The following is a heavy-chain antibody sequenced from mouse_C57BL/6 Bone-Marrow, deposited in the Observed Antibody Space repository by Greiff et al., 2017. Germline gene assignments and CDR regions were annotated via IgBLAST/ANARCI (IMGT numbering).Heavy chain of an antibody. J-gene: IGHJ2*01. Sequence: QVNVKQPGTELVKPGASVKLSCKASGFTFTSYWMHLVKQRHGPGLEWIGNINTSNGGNNYNEKFQRKATPTVDQSSSTAYMQLSILTSEDSAVYNCARWRVGYPYYFAYWGQGTTLTVSA. V-gene: IGHV1-53*01. CDR2: INTSNGGN. CDR1: GFTFTSYW. CDR3: ARWRVGYPYYFAY. D-gene: IGHD2-2*01.